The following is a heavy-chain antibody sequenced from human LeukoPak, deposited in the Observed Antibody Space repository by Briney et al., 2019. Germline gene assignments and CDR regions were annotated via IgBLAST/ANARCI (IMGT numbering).Heavy chain of an antibody. V-gene: IGHV1-2*02. J-gene: IGHJ4*02. Sequence: ASVKVSCKASGYTFTSYGISWVRQAPGQGLEWMGWINPNSGGTNYAQKFQGRVTMTRDTSISTAYMELSRLRSGDTAVYYCARALSLHYYDSSGYYYYWGQGTLVTVSS. D-gene: IGHD3-22*01. CDR2: INPNSGGT. CDR3: ARALSLHYYDSSGYYYY. CDR1: GYTFTSYG.